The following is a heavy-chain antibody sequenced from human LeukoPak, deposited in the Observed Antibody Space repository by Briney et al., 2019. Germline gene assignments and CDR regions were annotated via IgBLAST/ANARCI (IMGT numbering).Heavy chain of an antibody. CDR2: IFNIGST. CDR1: GGSISSSSYY. J-gene: IGHJ6*03. Sequence: SETLSLTCTVSGGSISSSSYYWGWIRQPPGKGLEWIGTIFNIGSTHYNPSLKSRVTISVDTSTNHFSLKLSSVTAADTAVYFCARGRVSSSSWQSVYYYYLYMDVWGKGSTVTVSS. V-gene: IGHV4-39*02. D-gene: IGHD6-13*01. CDR3: ARGRVSSSSWQSVYYYYLYMDV.